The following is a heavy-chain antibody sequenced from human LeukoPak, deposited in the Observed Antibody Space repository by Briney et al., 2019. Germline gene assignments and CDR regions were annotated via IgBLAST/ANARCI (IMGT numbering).Heavy chain of an antibody. CDR3: ARGPGYCSSTSCYADWFDP. CDR1: GYTFTSYY. J-gene: IGHJ5*02. D-gene: IGHD2-2*01. V-gene: IGHV1-46*01. Sequence: ASVKVSCKASGYTFTSYYMHWVRRAPGQGLEWMGIINPSGGSTSYAQKFQGRVTMTRDTSTSTVYMELSSLRSEDTAVYYCARGPGYCSSTSCYADWFDPWGQGTLVTVSS. CDR2: INPSGGST.